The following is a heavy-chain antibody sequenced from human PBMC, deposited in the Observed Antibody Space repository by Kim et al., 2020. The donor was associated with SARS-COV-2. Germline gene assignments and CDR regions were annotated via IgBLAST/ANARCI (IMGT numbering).Heavy chain of an antibody. CDR3: ARPVVTDQIYNGMGV. J-gene: IGHJ6*02. V-gene: IGHV1-3*04. Sequence: ASVKVSCKASGYTFISYNIHWVRQAPGQGLEWMGWINTGNGNTKYSQKFEGRVTITRDTSASTAYMELSSLRSEDTAVYYCARPVVTDQIYNGMGVWGQGTTVTVSS. CDR1: GYTFISYN. CDR2: INTGNGNT. D-gene: IGHD2-15*01.